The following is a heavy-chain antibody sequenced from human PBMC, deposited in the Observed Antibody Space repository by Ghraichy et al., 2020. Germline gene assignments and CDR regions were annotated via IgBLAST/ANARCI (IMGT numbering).Heavy chain of an antibody. J-gene: IGHJ6*02. D-gene: IGHD3-10*01. V-gene: IGHV1-18*01. CDR3: ARDKVKGSGTYSYHYFGMDV. CDR1: GYTFNTYG. Sequence: ASVKVSCKSSGYTFNTYGVSWVRLSPGQRLEWMGWISGYNGNTNYAQKFQHRLTMTTDTSTSTAYMELRNLTSDDTAIYYCARDKVKGSGTYSYHYFGMDVWGQGATVTVSS. CDR2: ISGYNGNT.